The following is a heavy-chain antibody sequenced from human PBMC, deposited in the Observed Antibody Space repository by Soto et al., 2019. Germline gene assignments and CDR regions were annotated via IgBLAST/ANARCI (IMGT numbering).Heavy chain of an antibody. CDR2: MYYLGST. V-gene: IGHV4-30-4*01. CDR3: ARGRRGGSFYPY. Sequence: QVQLQESGPGLVKPSQTLFLTCAVSGDSISGGDYYWTWIRQPPGKGLEWIGYMYYLGSTYSNPSLKCRVSISVDTSTNQFSLMLSSVTAADTAMYYCARGRRGGSFYPYWGPGTLVTVSS. CDR1: GDSISGGDYY. J-gene: IGHJ4*02. D-gene: IGHD2-15*01.